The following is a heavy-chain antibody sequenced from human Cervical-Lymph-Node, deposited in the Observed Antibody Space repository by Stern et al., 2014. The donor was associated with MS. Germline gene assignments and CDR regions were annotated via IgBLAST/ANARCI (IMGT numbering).Heavy chain of an antibody. CDR2: TYWDDDK. J-gene: IGHJ5*02. CDR3: AHARLWSGYYNNWFDP. CDR1: GFSLSTSGVG. D-gene: IGHD3-3*01. V-gene: IGHV2-5*02. Sequence: QVTLRESGPTLVKPTQTLTLTCTFSGFSLSTSGVGVGWIRQPPGKALEWLALTYWDDDKRYSPSLKSRLTITKDTSKNQVVLTMTNMDPVDTATYYCAHARLWSGYYNNWFDPWGQGTLVTVSS.